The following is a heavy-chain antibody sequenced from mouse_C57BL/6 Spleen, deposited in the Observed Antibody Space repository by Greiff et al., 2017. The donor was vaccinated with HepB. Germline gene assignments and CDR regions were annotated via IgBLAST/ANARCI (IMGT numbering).Heavy chain of an antibody. J-gene: IGHJ4*01. V-gene: IGHV1-80*01. CDR2: IYPGDGDT. CDR3: ARSGYGSSYRAMDY. CDR1: GYAFSSYW. Sequence: QVQLQQSGAELVKPGASVKISCKASGYAFSSYWMNWVKQRPGKGLEWIGQIYPGDGDTNYNGKFKGKATLTADKSSSTAYMQLSSLTSEDSAVYFCARSGYGSSYRAMDYWGQGTSVTVSS. D-gene: IGHD1-1*01.